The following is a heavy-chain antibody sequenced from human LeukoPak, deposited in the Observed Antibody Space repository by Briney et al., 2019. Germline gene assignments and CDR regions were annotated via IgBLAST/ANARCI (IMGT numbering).Heavy chain of an antibody. Sequence: GGSLRLSCAASGFTVSSNCMSWVRQAPGKGLEWVSVIYSGGSTYYADSVKGRFTISRDNSKNTLYLQMNSLRAEDTAVYYCARGGIYGDYVDYRGQGTLVTVSS. J-gene: IGHJ4*02. D-gene: IGHD4-17*01. CDR3: ARGGIYGDYVDY. CDR2: IYSGGST. V-gene: IGHV3-53*01. CDR1: GFTVSSNC.